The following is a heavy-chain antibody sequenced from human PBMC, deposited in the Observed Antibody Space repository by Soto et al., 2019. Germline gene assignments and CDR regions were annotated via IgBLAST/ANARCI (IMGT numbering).Heavy chain of an antibody. Sequence: PSETVSLTCAVSGGSISSSNWWSWVRQLPGKGLEWIGSIYYSGSTYYNPSLKSRVTISVDTSKNQFSLKLSSVTAADTAVYYCAGITEVTGGIDIWGQRTMVTVS. CDR1: GGSISSSNW. V-gene: IGHV4-39*01. CDR2: IYYSGST. J-gene: IGHJ3*02. CDR3: AGITEVTGGIDI. D-gene: IGHD7-27*01.